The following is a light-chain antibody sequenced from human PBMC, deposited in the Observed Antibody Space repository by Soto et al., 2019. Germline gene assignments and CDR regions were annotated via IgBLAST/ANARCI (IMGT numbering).Light chain of an antibody. CDR3: QQYGNLWT. Sequence: DIQLTQSPSTLSASLGDRVTISCRASQSINNYLAWYQQKPGKAPKLLIYKASTLESGVPSTFSGSGSGTEFSLTISSLKPDEFATDYCQQYGNLWTFGQGTKVDI. CDR2: KAS. V-gene: IGKV1-5*03. CDR1: QSINNY. J-gene: IGKJ1*01.